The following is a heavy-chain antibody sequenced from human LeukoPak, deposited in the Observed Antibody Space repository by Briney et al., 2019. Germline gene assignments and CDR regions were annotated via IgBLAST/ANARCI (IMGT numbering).Heavy chain of an antibody. D-gene: IGHD3-10*01. CDR2: INTNTGNP. V-gene: IGHV7-4-1*02. J-gene: IGHJ5*01. Sequence: ASVKVSCKASGYTFIDYAINWVRQAPGQGLEWMGWINTNTGNPTYAQGFTGRFVFSLDTSVNTAYLQIIILKAQDTAVYFCAREGPGASNWSDSWGQGSLVSVSS. CDR1: GYTFIDYA. CDR3: AREGPGASNWSDS.